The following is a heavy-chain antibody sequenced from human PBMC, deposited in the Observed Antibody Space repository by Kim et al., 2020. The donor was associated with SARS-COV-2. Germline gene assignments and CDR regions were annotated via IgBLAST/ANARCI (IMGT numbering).Heavy chain of an antibody. CDR1: GYSFTSYW. CDR2: IDPSDSYT. J-gene: IGHJ4*02. V-gene: IGHV5-10-1*01. D-gene: IGHD3-10*01. Sequence: GESLKISCKGSGYSFTSYWISWVRQMPGKGLEWMGRIDPSDSYTNYSPSFQGHVTISADKSISTAYLQWSSLKASDTAMYYCARHADYGSGSYSTYYFDYCGQGTLVTVSS. CDR3: ARHADYGSGSYSTYYFDY.